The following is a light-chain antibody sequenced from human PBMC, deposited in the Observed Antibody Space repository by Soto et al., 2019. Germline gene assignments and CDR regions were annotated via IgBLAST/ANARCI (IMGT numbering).Light chain of an antibody. V-gene: IGLV2-14*03. CDR2: DVD. CDR1: SSDVGAYNY. CDR3: CSYLPSNLYL. Sequence: QSALTQPASVSGSPGQSIAISCTGTSSDVGAYNYVSWYQQDAGKAPKLIIFDVDNPPSGVSDRFSGSKSGYTASLTISGLQAQDEADYYCCSYLPSNLYLFGTWTKVTVL. J-gene: IGLJ1*01.